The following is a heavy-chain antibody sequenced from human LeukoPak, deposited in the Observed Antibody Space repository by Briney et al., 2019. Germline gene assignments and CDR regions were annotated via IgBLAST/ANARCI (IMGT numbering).Heavy chain of an antibody. V-gene: IGHV4-34*01. CDR1: GGSFSGYY. D-gene: IGHD2-2*01. J-gene: IGHJ4*02. CDR3: ARQPIPVVPAAIGTDY. CDR2: INHSGST. Sequence: MPSETLSLTCAVYGGSFSGYYWSWIRQPPGKGLEWIGEINHSGSTNYNPSLKSRVTISVDTSKNQFSLKLSSVTAADTAVYYCARQPIPVVPAAIGTDYWGQGTLVTVSS.